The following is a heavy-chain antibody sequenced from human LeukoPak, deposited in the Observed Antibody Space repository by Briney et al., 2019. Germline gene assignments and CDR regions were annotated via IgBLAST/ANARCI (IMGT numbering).Heavy chain of an antibody. CDR1: GFTLNKYW. CDR3: ARDAYTTTSNWLDP. V-gene: IGHV3-74*01. J-gene: IGHJ5*02. Sequence: PGGSLRLSCEASGFTLNKYWMHWVRQAPGKGLVWVSRITGDGSNIAYADSVKGRFTVSRDDAKNILFLQMTSLRVEDTAIYYCARDAYTTTSNWLDPWGRGTLVTVSS. D-gene: IGHD4-17*01. CDR2: ITGDGSNI.